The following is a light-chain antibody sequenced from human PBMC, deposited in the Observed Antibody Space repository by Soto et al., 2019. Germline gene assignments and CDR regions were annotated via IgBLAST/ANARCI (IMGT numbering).Light chain of an antibody. J-gene: IGLJ3*02. CDR3: CSYAGSYTWV. V-gene: IGLV2-11*01. CDR2: DVS. CDR1: SSDVGGYNY. Sequence: QSALTQPRSVSGSHGQSVTISCTGTSSDVGGYNYVSWYQQHPGKATKLMIYDVSKRPSGVPDRFSGSKSGNTASLTISGLQAEDEADYYCCSYAGSYTWVFGGGTKLTVL.